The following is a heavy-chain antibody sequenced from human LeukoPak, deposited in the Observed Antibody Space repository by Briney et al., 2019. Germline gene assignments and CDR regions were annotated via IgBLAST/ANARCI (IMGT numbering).Heavy chain of an antibody. CDR1: GYTFPSYY. D-gene: IGHD5-18*01. Sequence: ASVKVSCKESGYTFPSYYMHWVRQAPGQGLEWMGIINPSGGSTSYAQKFQGRVTMTRGTSTSTVYMELSSLRSEDTAVYYCARGGYRAMATKPPDYWGQGTLVTASS. V-gene: IGHV1-46*01. CDR2: INPSGGST. CDR3: ARGGYRAMATKPPDY. J-gene: IGHJ4*02.